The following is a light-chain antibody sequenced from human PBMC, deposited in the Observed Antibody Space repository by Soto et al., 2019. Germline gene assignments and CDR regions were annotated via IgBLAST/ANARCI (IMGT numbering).Light chain of an antibody. V-gene: IGKV1-33*01. CDR2: GAS. J-gene: IGKJ3*01. CDR3: QHYDNLPPFT. Sequence: DIQMTQSPSSLSASVGARVSITCQASQDIRTSLSWFQQKPGRAPKLLIYGASNLETGVPSRFRGSASGTDFTFTISRLQPEDIATYYCQHYDNLPPFTFGPGTNVDIK. CDR1: QDIRTS.